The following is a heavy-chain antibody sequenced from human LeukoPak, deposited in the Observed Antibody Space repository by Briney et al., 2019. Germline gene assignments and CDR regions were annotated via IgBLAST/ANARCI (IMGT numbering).Heavy chain of an antibody. CDR1: GYTFTSYY. D-gene: IGHD2-2*01. CDR2: INPSGGST. J-gene: IGHJ6*02. CDR3: ARGSCSSTSCSQEVYYYYGMDV. V-gene: IGHV1-46*01. Sequence: ASVKVSCKASGYTFTSYYMHWVRQAPGQGLEWMGIINPSGGSTSYAQKFQGRVTMTRDTSTSTVYMELSSPRSEDTAVYYCARGSCSSTSCSQEVYYYYGMDVWGQGTTVTVSS.